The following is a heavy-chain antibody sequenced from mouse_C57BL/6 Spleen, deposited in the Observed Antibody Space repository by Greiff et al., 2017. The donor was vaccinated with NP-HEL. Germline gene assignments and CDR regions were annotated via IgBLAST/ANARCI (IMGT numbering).Heavy chain of an antibody. D-gene: IGHD3-2*02. CDR2: IDPSDSYT. J-gene: IGHJ3*01. CDR3: ARQTAQAISWFAY. Sequence: VQLQQPGAELVMPGASVKLSCKASGYTFTSYWMHWVKQRPGQGLEWIGEIDPSDSYTNYNQKFKGKSTLTVDKSSSTAYMQLSSLTSEDSAVYYCARQTAQAISWFAYWGQGTLVTVSA. V-gene: IGHV1-69*01. CDR1: GYTFTSYW.